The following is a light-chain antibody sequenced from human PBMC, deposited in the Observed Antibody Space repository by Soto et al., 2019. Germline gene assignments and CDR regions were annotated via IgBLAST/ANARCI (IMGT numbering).Light chain of an antibody. Sequence: DIQMTQSPSSLSTSVGDRVTITCRASQAISIYLAWYQQKPGKVPNLLIYAASTLQSGVPSRFSGSGSGTGFTFTISSLQPEDGATYYYQKDNSAPPTFGQGTNVEIK. CDR2: AAS. CDR1: QAISIY. V-gene: IGKV1-27*01. J-gene: IGKJ1*01. CDR3: QKDNSAPPT.